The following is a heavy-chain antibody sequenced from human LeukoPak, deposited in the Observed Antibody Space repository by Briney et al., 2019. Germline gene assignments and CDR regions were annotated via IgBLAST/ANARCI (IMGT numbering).Heavy chain of an antibody. D-gene: IGHD6-19*01. CDR2: IRSKANRYAT. CDR3: TRLTSIAVAGNY. J-gene: IGHJ4*02. CDR1: GFTFSGSA. Sequence: GGSLRLSCAASGFTFSGSAMHWVRQASGKGLEGVGRIRSKANRYATAYAASVKGRFTISRDDSKNTVYLQMNSLKTEDTTVYYCTRLTSIAVAGNYWGQGTLVTVSS. V-gene: IGHV3-73*01.